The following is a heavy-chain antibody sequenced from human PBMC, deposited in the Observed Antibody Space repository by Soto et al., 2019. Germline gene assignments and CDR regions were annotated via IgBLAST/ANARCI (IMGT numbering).Heavy chain of an antibody. D-gene: IGHD6-19*01. CDR3: ARQSSSLYSSGWYYFDY. Sequence: SLRLSCAASVFPFSSYAMHWVRQAPVKGLEWVAVISYDGSNKYYADSVKGRFTISRDNSKNTLYLQMNSLRAEDTAVYYCARQSSSLYSSGWYYFDYWGQGTLVTVSS. CDR2: ISYDGSNK. J-gene: IGHJ4*02. CDR1: VFPFSSYA. V-gene: IGHV3-30-3*01.